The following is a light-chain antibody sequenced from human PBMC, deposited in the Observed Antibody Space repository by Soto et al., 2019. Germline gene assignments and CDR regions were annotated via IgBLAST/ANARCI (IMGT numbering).Light chain of an antibody. J-gene: IGKJ1*01. CDR3: QQGYSTPWT. V-gene: IGKV1-39*01. Sequence: IQMTQSPSSLSASVGDRVSITCRARQTISTYSHCYQQKAGEAPKLLIYAASNLQGGVPSRFSGSGSGADFTLTINSLQPEDFATYYCQQGYSTPWTFGQGTKVDIK. CDR1: QTISTY. CDR2: AAS.